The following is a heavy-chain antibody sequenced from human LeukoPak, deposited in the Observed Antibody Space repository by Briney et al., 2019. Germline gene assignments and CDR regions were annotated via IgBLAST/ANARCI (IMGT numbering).Heavy chain of an antibody. V-gene: IGHV1-2*02. CDR1: GYTFTGHY. J-gene: IGHJ3*02. Sequence: GASVKVSCKASGYTFTGHYMHWVRQAPGQGLEWMGWIYPKSGGTNYAQKFQSRVTMTRDTPITTAFMELNILKSDDTAVYYCVRDGYSGGAFDIWDQGTMVTVSS. D-gene: IGHD5-12*01. CDR2: IYPKSGGT. CDR3: VRDGYSGGAFDI.